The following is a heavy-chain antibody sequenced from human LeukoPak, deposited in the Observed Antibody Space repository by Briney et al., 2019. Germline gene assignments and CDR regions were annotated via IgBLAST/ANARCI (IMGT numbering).Heavy chain of an antibody. Sequence: SVKVSCKASGGTFSSYAISWVRQAPGQGLEWMGRIIPIFGTANYAQKFQGRVTITTDESTSTAYMELSSLRSEDTAVYYCARSYCSGGSCLSEFDYWGQGTLVTVSS. CDR2: IIPIFGTA. CDR1: GGTFSSYA. V-gene: IGHV1-69*05. D-gene: IGHD2-15*01. CDR3: ARSYCSGGSCLSEFDY. J-gene: IGHJ4*02.